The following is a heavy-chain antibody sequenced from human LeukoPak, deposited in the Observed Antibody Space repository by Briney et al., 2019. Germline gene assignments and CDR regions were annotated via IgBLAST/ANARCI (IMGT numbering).Heavy chain of an antibody. J-gene: IGHJ6*03. CDR3: ARDAWRWLVSGYYYYMDV. V-gene: IGHV3-7*01. Sequence: GGSLRLSCAASGFTFSTYWMTWVRQAPGKGLDWVANIKQDGSEKYYVDSVEGRFTISRDNAQNSLYLQMNSLRAEDTAVYYCARDAWRWLVSGYYYYMDVWGKGTTVTISS. D-gene: IGHD6-19*01. CDR1: GFTFSTYW. CDR2: IKQDGSEK.